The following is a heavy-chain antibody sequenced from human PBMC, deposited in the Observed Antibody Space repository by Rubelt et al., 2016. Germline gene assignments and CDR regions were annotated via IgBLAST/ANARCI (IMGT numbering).Heavy chain of an antibody. CDR2: ISGSGGST. Sequence: EVQLLESGGGLVQPGGSLRLSCAASGFTFSSYAMSWVRQAPGKGLEWVSAISGSGGSTYYADSVKGLFTISRDNSKNTLYLQRNSLRAEDTAVYYCAKVGGGRVGAFDYWGQGTLVTVSS. V-gene: IGHV3-23*01. D-gene: IGHD1-26*01. CDR3: AKVGGGRVGAFDY. CDR1: GFTFSSYA. J-gene: IGHJ4*02.